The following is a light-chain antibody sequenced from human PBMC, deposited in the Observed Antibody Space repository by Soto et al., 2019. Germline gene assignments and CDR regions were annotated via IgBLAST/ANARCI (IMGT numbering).Light chain of an antibody. CDR2: TIS. CDR3: QQYGGSGT. Sequence: DVVMTQSPLSLPVPLGQPASISCRSSQGLVLSDGNTYLSWFHQRPGQSPRRLIYTISDRASGVPDRFSGSGSGTDFTLTISRLEPEDFAVYYCQQYGGSGTFGQGTKVDIK. J-gene: IGKJ1*01. CDR1: QGLVLSDGNTY. V-gene: IGKV2-30*01.